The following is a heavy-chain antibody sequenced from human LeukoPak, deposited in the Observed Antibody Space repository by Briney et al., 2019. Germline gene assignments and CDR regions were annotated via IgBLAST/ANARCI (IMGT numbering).Heavy chain of an antibody. CDR3: AMIEKELRYFDWLPAD. V-gene: IGHV3-7*01. CDR1: GFTFSSYW. D-gene: IGHD3-9*01. J-gene: IGHJ4*02. Sequence: TGGSLRLSCAASGFTFSSYWMSWVRQAPGKGLEWVANIKQDGSEKYYVDSVRGRFTISRDNAKNSLYLQMNSLRAEDTAVYYCAMIEKELRYFDWLPADWGQGTLVTVSS. CDR2: IKQDGSEK.